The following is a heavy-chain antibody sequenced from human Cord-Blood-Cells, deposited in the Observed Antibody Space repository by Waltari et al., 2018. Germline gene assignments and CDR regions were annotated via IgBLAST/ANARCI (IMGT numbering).Heavy chain of an antibody. CDR1: GFTVSSNY. V-gene: IGHV3-21*01. CDR2: ISSSSSYI. D-gene: IGHD1-26*01. CDR3: ARDFGGSYYYYYGMDV. Sequence: EVQLVESGGGLIQPGGSLRLSCAASGFTVSSNYMSWVRQAPGKGLEWVSSISSSSSYIYYADSVKGRFTISRDNAKNSLYLQMNSLRAEDTAVYYCARDFGGSYYYYYGMDVWGQGTTVTVSS. J-gene: IGHJ6*02.